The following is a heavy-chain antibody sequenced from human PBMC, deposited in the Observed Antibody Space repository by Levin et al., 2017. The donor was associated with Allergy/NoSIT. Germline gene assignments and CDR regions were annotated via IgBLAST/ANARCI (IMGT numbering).Heavy chain of an antibody. Sequence: SCAASGFTFSSYAMSWVRQAPGKGLEWVSAISGSGGSTYYADSVKGRFTISRDNSKNTLYLQMNSLRAEDTAVYYCAKVMGWTIVVVPADYDAFDIWGQGTMVTVSS. V-gene: IGHV3-23*01. CDR3: AKVMGWTIVVVPADYDAFDI. J-gene: IGHJ3*02. CDR2: ISGSGGST. D-gene: IGHD2-2*01. CDR1: GFTFSSYA.